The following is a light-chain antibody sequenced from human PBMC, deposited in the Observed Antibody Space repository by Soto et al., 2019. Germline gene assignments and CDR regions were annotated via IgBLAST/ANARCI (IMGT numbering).Light chain of an antibody. CDR3: AAWDDSLNGVV. V-gene: IGLV1-44*01. J-gene: IGLJ2*01. CDR2: DKT. Sequence: QAVVTQPPSASGTPGQRVTISCSGSSSNIARNSVNWYQQLPGTAPKLLIYDKTQRPSGVPDRFSGSKSGTSASLAISGLQSEDEADYYCAAWDDSLNGVVFGGGTKLTVL. CDR1: SSNIARNS.